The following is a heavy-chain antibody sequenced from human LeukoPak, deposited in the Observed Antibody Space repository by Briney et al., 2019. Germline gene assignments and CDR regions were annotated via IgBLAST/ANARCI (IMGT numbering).Heavy chain of an antibody. CDR1: SGSISSSSYY. CDR2: IYYSGST. CDR3: ARRSAEPQLIFDY. J-gene: IGHJ4*02. V-gene: IGHV4-39*01. D-gene: IGHD2-2*01. Sequence: SETLSLTCTVSSGSISSSSYYWGWIRQPPGKGLEWIGSIYYSGSTYYNPSLKSRVTISVDTSKNQFSLKLSSVTAADTAVYYCARRSAEPQLIFDYWGQGTLVTVSS.